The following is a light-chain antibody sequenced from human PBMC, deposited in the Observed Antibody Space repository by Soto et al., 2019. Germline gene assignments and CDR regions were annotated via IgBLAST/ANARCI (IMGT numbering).Light chain of an antibody. J-gene: IGLJ2*01. Sequence: QPVLTQPPSASGTPGQRVTISCSGSSSNIGSNTVNWYQQLPGTAPKLLMYSNNQRPSGVPDRFSGSKSGTSASLAISGLQSEDEADYYCAAWDDSPNGVVFGGGTKLTVL. CDR3: AAWDDSPNGVV. CDR2: SNN. V-gene: IGLV1-44*01. CDR1: SSNIGSNT.